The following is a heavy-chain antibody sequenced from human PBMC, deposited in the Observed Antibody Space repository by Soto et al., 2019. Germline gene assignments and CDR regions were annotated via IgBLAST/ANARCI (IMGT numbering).Heavy chain of an antibody. Sequence: QVQLVESGGGVVQPGRSLRLSCAAYAFTFSSYGEQWVRQAPGKGLEWVAVISHDGSNKYYADSVKGRFTISRDNSKNTLYLQMNSLRPEDTAVYYCAKGVTMVRGVILDWFDPWGQGTLVTVSS. CDR3: AKGVTMVRGVILDWFDP. CDR2: ISHDGSNK. CDR1: AFTFSSYG. J-gene: IGHJ5*02. V-gene: IGHV3-30*18. D-gene: IGHD3-10*01.